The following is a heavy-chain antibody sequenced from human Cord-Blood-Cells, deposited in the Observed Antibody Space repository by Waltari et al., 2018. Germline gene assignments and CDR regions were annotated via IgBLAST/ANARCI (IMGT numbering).Heavy chain of an antibody. V-gene: IGHV4-34*01. Sequence: QVQLQQWGAGLLKPSETLSLTCAVYGGSFSGYYWSWIRQPPGKGLEWIGEINHSGSTNANPSLKSRVTISVDTSKNQFSLKLSSVTAADTAVYYCARVDCSSTSCYKNWFDPWGQGTLVTVSS. CDR2: INHSGST. D-gene: IGHD2-2*02. CDR1: GGSFSGYY. CDR3: ARVDCSSTSCYKNWFDP. J-gene: IGHJ5*02.